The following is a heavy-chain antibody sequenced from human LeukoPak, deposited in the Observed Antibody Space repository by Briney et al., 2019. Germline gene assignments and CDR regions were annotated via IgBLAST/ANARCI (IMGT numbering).Heavy chain of an antibody. D-gene: IGHD3-22*01. CDR1: GFTFADYS. CDR2: ISSANSYI. CDR3: ARMYYASSGSDY. V-gene: IGHV3-21*06. Sequence: GGSLRLSCAASGFTFADYSMNWVRQAPGKGLEWVSSISSANSYIYYADSVKGRFTISRDNAESSLYLQMNSLRAEDTAVYFCARMYYASSGSDYWGQGTLVTGSS. J-gene: IGHJ4*02.